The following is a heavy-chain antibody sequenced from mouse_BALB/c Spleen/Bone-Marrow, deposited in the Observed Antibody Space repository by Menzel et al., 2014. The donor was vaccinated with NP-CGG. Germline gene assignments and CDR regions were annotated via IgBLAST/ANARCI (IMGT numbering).Heavy chain of an antibody. J-gene: IGHJ2*01. D-gene: IGHD1-1*01. Sequence: EVQLVESGGGLVQPGGSLRLSCATSGFTFTDYYMSWVRQPPGKALEWLGFIRNKPNGYTTEYSASVKGRFTISRDNSQSILYLQMNTLRVEDSATYYCTRDVGLLRFDYWGQGTTLTVSS. V-gene: IGHV7-3*02. CDR2: IRNKPNGYTT. CDR3: TRDVGLLRFDY. CDR1: GFTFTDYY.